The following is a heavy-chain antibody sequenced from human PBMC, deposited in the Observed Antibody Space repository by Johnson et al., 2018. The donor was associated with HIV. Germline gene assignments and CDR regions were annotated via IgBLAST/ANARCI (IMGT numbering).Heavy chain of an antibody. V-gene: IGHV3-11*04. CDR3: ARVRSTIVVVTATGGAFDI. J-gene: IGHJ3*02. Sequence: QVQLVESGGGLVQPGGSLRLSCAASGFKFSDYHMSWIRQAPGKGLEWVSGISWTSGSIGYADSVKGRFTISRDNAKNSLYLQMNSLRPEDTAVYYCARVRSTIVVVTATGGAFDIWGQGTMVTVSS. D-gene: IGHD2-21*02. CDR1: GFKFSDYH. CDR2: ISWTSGSI.